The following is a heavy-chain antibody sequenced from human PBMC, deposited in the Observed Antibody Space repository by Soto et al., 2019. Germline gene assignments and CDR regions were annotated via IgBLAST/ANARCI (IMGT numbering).Heavy chain of an antibody. CDR3: AKTFLARYCSSSICYDPADYFDY. CDR1: GFTFNNYA. J-gene: IGHJ4*02. CDR2: INNGGDNI. D-gene: IGHD2-2*01. Sequence: LRLSCAASGFTFNNYAMSWVRQAPGKGLEWVSSINNGGDNIYYADSVKGRFTISRDNSKSTLYLQMNSLRAEDTAVYYCAKTFLARYCSSSICYDPADYFDYWGQGTLVTVS. V-gene: IGHV3-23*01.